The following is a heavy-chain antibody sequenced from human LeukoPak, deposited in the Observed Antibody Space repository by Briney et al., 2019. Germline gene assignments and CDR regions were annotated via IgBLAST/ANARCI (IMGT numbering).Heavy chain of an antibody. CDR1: GFTFSTYA. V-gene: IGHV3-23*01. CDR3: AKEPASGSCFDY. Sequence: GGSLRLSCAASGFTFSTYAMSWVRQAPGKGLEWVSGISASGGTTYYADSVKGRFTISRDNSKNTLYLQMNSLRGEDTAVYYCAKEPASGSCFDYWGQGTLVTVSS. CDR2: ISASGGTT. J-gene: IGHJ4*02. D-gene: IGHD3-10*01.